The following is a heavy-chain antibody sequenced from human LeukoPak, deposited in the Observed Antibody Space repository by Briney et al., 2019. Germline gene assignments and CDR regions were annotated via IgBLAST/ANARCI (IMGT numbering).Heavy chain of an antibody. CDR1: GFTFSSYS. CDR2: ISSSSSYI. D-gene: IGHD5-18*01. Sequence: GGSLRLSCAASGFTFSSYSMNWVRQAPGKGLEWVSSISSSSSYIYYADSVKGRFTISRDNAKNLLYLQMNSLRAEDTAVYYCARTNTAMVQALDYWGQGTLVTVSS. CDR3: ARTNTAMVQALDY. J-gene: IGHJ4*02. V-gene: IGHV3-21*01.